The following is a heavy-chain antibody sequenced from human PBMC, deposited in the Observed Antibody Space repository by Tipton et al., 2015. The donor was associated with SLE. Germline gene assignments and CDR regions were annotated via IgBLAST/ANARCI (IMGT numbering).Heavy chain of an antibody. D-gene: IGHD2-21*02. Sequence: TLSLTCSVSDDSIRDYYFSWIRQPPGNKLEWIGYTSHSGSTRYNPPLESRVTISLDTSKSHFSLKLGSVTAADTAIYYCARQLGWGDPFAVDYWDQGTLVTVSS. J-gene: IGHJ4*02. CDR1: DDSIRDYY. V-gene: IGHV4-59*08. CDR2: TSHSGST. CDR3: ARQLGWGDPFAVDY.